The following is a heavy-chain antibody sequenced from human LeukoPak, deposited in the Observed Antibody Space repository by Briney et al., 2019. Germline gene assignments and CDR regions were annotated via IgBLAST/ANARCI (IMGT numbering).Heavy chain of an antibody. Sequence: GGSLRLSCAASGFTFSDYYMSWIRQAPGKGRGWVSYISSGSSTIFYADSVKGRFTISRDNAKNSLYLQMNSLRAEDTAVYYCAELGITMIGGVWGKGTTVTISS. CDR2: ISSGSSTI. CDR3: AELGITMIGGV. V-gene: IGHV3-11*04. D-gene: IGHD3-10*02. J-gene: IGHJ6*04. CDR1: GFTFSDYY.